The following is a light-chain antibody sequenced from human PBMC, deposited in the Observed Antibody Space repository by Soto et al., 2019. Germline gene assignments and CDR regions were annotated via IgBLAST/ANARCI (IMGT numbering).Light chain of an antibody. CDR3: SSYTSSSTLGGV. CDR1: SSDDGGYNY. V-gene: IGLV2-14*01. J-gene: IGLJ1*01. Sequence: QSALTQPASVSGSPGQSITISCTGTSSDDGGYNYVSWYQQHPGKAPKLMIYDVSNRPSGVSNRFSGSKSGNTASLTISGLQAEDEADYYGSSYTSSSTLGGVFGTGTKVTVL. CDR2: DVS.